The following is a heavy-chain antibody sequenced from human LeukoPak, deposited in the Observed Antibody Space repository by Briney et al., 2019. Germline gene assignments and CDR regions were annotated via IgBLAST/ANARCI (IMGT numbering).Heavy chain of an antibody. CDR2: ISSSGSTI. J-gene: IGHJ4*02. CDR3: ARGNDYGDRSYDY. V-gene: IGHV3-48*03. D-gene: IGHD4-17*01. Sequence: GGSLRLSCAASGFTFSSYEMNWVRQAPGKGLEWVSYISSSGSTIYYADSVKGRFTISRDNAKNSLYLQMNSLRAEDTAVYYCARGNDYGDRSYDYWGQGTLVTVSS. CDR1: GFTFSSYE.